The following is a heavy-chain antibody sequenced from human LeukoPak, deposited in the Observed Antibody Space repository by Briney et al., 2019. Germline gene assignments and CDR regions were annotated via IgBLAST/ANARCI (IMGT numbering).Heavy chain of an antibody. D-gene: IGHD3-10*01. CDR3: AKGRINMVRGVNPHDY. CDR2: XSGSGGST. Sequence: GGSLRLSCAASGFTFSSYAMSWXXXXXXXXXXXXXXXSGSGGSTYYADSVKGRFTISRDNSKNPLYLQMNSLRAEDTAVYYCAKGRINMVRGVNPHDYWGQGTLVTVSS. CDR1: GFTFSSYA. V-gene: IGHV3-23*01. J-gene: IGHJ4*02.